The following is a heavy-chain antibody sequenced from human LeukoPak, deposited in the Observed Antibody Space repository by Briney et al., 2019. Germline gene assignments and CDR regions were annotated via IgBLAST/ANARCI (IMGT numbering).Heavy chain of an antibody. Sequence: SETLSLTCTVSGGSISSSSYYWGWIRQPPVKGLEWIGSIYYSGSTYYNPYLKSRVTISVATSKNQFFLKLSSVTAADTAVYYCARDPGSLVRGVIITGSFDPWGQGTLVTVSS. CDR3: ARDPGSLVRGVIITGSFDP. V-gene: IGHV4-39*07. J-gene: IGHJ5*02. D-gene: IGHD3-10*01. CDR1: GGSISSSSYY. CDR2: IYYSGST.